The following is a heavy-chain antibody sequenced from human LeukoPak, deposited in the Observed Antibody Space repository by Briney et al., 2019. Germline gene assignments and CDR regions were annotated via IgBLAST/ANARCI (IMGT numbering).Heavy chain of an antibody. CDR3: ARLYYYGSGSYYRFDY. D-gene: IGHD3-10*01. V-gene: IGHV1-46*01. Sequence: GASVKVSCKASGYTFTSYYMHWVRQAPGQGLEWMGIINPSGGSTSYAQKFQGRVTMTRDTSISTAYMELSRLRSDDTAVYYCARLYYYGSGSYYRFDYWGQGTLVTVSS. J-gene: IGHJ4*02. CDR2: INPSGGST. CDR1: GYTFTSYY.